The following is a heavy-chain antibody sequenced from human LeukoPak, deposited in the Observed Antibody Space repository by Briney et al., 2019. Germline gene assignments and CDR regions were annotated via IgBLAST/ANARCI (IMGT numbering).Heavy chain of an antibody. CDR1: GFTFDDLA. J-gene: IGHJ4*02. Sequence: PGGSLRLSCAASGFTFDDLAMHWVRQAPGKGLECVSLISGDGGSTYHADSVKGRFSISRDNSKNSLYLQMNSLRVEDTALYYCAKDNWVATRGHYGFDSWGQGTLVTVSS. CDR3: AKDNWVATRGHYGFDS. V-gene: IGHV3-43*02. D-gene: IGHD5-12*01. CDR2: ISGDGGST.